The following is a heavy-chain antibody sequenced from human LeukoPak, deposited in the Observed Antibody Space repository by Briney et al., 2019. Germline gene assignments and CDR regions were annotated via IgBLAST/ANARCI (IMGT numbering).Heavy chain of an antibody. CDR2: IYTSGST. V-gene: IGHV4-4*07. D-gene: IGHD3-22*01. CDR3: ARDLEYYDSSGYYWMYYFDY. Sequence: SETLSLTCTVSSDSITTYYWSWIRQPAGKGLEWIGRIYTSGSTNYNPSLKSRVTISVDTSKNQFSLKLSSVTAADTAVYYCARDLEYYDSSGYYWMYYFDYWGQGTLVTVSS. J-gene: IGHJ4*02. CDR1: SDSITTYY.